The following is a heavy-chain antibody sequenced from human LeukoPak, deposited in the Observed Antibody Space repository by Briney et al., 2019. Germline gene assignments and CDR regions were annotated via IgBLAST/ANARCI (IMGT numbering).Heavy chain of an antibody. V-gene: IGHV3-30*18. CDR1: GFTFSNYG. CDR2: ISYDGSNK. D-gene: IGHD5-12*01. CDR3: TKWTGYGDS. Sequence: GGSLRLSCAASGFTFSNYGMHWVRQAPGKGLEWVAVISYDGSNKYYADSVKGRFTISRDNSKNTLDLQMNSLRADDTAVYYCTKWTGYGDSWGQGTLVTVSS. J-gene: IGHJ4*02.